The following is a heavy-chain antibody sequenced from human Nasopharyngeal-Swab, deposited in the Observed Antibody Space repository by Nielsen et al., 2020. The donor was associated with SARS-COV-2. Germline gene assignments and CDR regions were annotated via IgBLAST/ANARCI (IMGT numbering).Heavy chain of an antibody. CDR3: ARGNGYYYMDV. V-gene: IGHV1-8*01. Sequence: ASVKVSCKASGYTFTSYDFNWVRQTTGQGLEWMGWMNPNTGNTGYAQKFQGRVTMTRNTSISTAYMELSSLRSEDTAVYYCARGNGYYYMDVWGKGTTVTVSS. CDR1: GYTFTSYD. J-gene: IGHJ6*03. CDR2: MNPNTGNT.